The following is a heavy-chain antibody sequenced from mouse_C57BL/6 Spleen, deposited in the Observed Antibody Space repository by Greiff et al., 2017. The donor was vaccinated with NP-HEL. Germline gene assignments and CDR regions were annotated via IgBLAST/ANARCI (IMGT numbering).Heavy chain of an antibody. D-gene: IGHD1-1*01. Sequence: LQEPGAELVRPGTSVKVSCKASGYAFTNYLIEWVKQRPGQGLEWIGVINPGSGGTNYNEKFKGKATLTADKSSSTAYMQLSSLTSEDSAVYFCARTPDYYGSSYWYFDVWGTGTTVTVSS. V-gene: IGHV1-54*01. J-gene: IGHJ1*03. CDR3: ARTPDYYGSSYWYFDV. CDR2: INPGSGGT. CDR1: GYAFTNYL.